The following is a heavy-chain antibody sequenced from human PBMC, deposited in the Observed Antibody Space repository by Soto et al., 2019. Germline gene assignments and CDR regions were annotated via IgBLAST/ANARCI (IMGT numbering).Heavy chain of an antibody. CDR2: IIPFFGTT. CDR1: GGTFSSYS. Sequence: QVQLVQSGAEVKKPGSSVKVSCKASGGTFSSYSINWVRHAPGPGLEWMGGIIPFFGTTSYAQKFQGRVTITADASTSTVYMELSSLTSEDTALYYCSTSVYCTFTTCYYYYGLDVWGKGTTVTVSS. V-gene: IGHV1-69*01. CDR3: STSVYCTFTTCYYYYGLDV. J-gene: IGHJ6*04. D-gene: IGHD2-8*01.